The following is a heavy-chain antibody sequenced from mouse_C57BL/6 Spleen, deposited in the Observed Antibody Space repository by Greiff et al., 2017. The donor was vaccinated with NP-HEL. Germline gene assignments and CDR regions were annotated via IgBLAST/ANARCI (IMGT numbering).Heavy chain of an antibody. J-gene: IGHJ1*03. Sequence: QVQLQQSGAELVKPGASVKLSCKASGYTFTSYWMHWVKQRPGQGLEWIGMIHPNSGSTNYNEKFKSKATLTVDKSSSTAYMKLSSLTSEDSAVYYCARYGNLWYFDVWGTGTTVTVSS. CDR2: IHPNSGST. CDR1: GYTFTSYW. V-gene: IGHV1-64*01. CDR3: ARYGNLWYFDV. D-gene: IGHD2-1*01.